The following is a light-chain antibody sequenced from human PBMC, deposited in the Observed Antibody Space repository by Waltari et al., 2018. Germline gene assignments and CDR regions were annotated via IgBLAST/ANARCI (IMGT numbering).Light chain of an antibody. CDR2: GAS. CDR1: QSVSSSY. CDR3: QQYGSSLRYT. V-gene: IGKV3-20*01. J-gene: IGKJ4*01. Sequence: EIVLTQSPGTLSLSPGERATLSCRASQSVSSSYLAWYQQKPGQAPRLLNYGASSRATGIPDRFSGSGSGTDFTLTISRLEPEDFAVYYCQQYGSSLRYTFGGGTKVEIK.